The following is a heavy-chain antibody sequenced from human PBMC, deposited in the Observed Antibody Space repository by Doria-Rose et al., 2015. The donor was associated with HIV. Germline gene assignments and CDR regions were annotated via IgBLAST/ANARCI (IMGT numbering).Heavy chain of an antibody. D-gene: IGHD1-1*01. Sequence: QVQLQQRDAGLVKPSETLSLTCAVFGGSFSGYYWSWIRQTPGKGLVWIGEISHSGRTNCKTSLKSRVTISLDTSKILFSLKLSSVTAADTAVYYCARGLLRGGWNDVDYYYGMDVWGQGTTVTVSS. CDR1: GGSFSGYY. CDR3: ARGLLRGGWNDVDYYYGMDV. CDR2: ISHSGRT. V-gene: IGHV4-34*01. J-gene: IGHJ6*02.